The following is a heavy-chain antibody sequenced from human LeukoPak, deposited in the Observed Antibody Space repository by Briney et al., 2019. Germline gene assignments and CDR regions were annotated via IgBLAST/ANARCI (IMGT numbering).Heavy chain of an antibody. V-gene: IGHV4-61*01. CDR3: ARVPGGGTAAN. D-gene: IGHD1-7*01. CDR2: IYYSGST. Sequence: PSETLSLTCTVSGGSVSSGSYYWSWIRQPPGKGLEWIGYIYYSGSTNYNPSLKSGVTSSVDTSKNQFSLKLSSVTAADTAVYYCARVPGGGTAANWGQGTMVTVSS. J-gene: IGHJ3*01. CDR1: GGSVSSGSYY.